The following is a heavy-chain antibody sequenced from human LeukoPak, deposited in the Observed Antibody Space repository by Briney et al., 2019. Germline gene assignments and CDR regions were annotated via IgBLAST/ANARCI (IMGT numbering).Heavy chain of an antibody. CDR1: GFPFSSYE. V-gene: IGHV3-48*03. J-gene: IGHJ4*02. Sequence: GGSLRLSCAASGFPFSSYEMNWVRQAPGKGLEWVSYISSSGDSIYYAHSVKGRFTVSRDNAKKSLYLHMNSLRDDDTAVYYCARGTGLDYWGQGTLVTVSS. D-gene: IGHD1-14*01. CDR2: ISSSGDSI. CDR3: ARGTGLDY.